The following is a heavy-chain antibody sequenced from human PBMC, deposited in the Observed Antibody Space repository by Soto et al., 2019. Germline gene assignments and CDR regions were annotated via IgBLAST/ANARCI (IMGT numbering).Heavy chain of an antibody. V-gene: IGHV1-18*01. D-gene: IGHD6-13*01. Sequence: QVQLVKSGAEVKKLGASVKGSCKASGYSFTSYGISWVRKAPGQGLEWMGWISAYNGNTNYAQKLQGSVTMTTDTSTSTAKMELRSLRSDDTAVYYCSFDWAAAGPFNYWGQGTLVTVSS. CDR2: ISAYNGNT. CDR1: GYSFTSYG. CDR3: SFDWAAAGPFNY. J-gene: IGHJ4*02.